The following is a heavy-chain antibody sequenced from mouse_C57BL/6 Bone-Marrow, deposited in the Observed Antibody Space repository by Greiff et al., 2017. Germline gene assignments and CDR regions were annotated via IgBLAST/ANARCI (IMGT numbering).Heavy chain of an antibody. D-gene: IGHD2-1*01. J-gene: IGHJ4*01. CDR3: ARDIYYGNYVLAMDY. V-gene: IGHV5-4*03. Sequence: EVKLMESGGGLVKPGGSLKLSCAASGFTFSSYAMSWVRQTPEKRLEWVATISDGGSYTYYPDNVKGRFTISRDNAKNNLYLQMSHLKSEDTAMYYCARDIYYGNYVLAMDYWGQGTSVTVSS. CDR2: ISDGGSYT. CDR1: GFTFSSYA.